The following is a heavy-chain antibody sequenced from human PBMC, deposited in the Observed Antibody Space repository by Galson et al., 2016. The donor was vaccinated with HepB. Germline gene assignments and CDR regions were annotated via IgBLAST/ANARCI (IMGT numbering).Heavy chain of an antibody. J-gene: IGHJ4*02. V-gene: IGHV3-11*01. Sequence: SLRLSCAASGFIFSDYYMNWIRQAPGKGLEWVSYISTTSRSIYYAESVKGRAAISRDNAKNSLYLELNSLRDDDTAVYYCARGDLWSGVYPLFEYGGQGTLVTVSS. CDR1: GFIFSDYY. D-gene: IGHD3-3*01. CDR3: ARGDLWSGVYPLFEY. CDR2: ISTTSRSI.